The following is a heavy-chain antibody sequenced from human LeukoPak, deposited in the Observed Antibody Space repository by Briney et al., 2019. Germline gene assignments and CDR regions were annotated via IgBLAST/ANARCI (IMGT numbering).Heavy chain of an antibody. CDR2: IKSKTDGGTI. Sequence: PGGPLRPPLAASGFPFTNVWLSWVRQAPGKGLEWIGCIKSKTDGGTIHYAAPVNCRFTMSIDDSENTLYLQMNSQNTEDTAVYFCTTEANWYFDLWGRGTLVTVSS. CDR1: GFPFTNVW. CDR3: TTEANWYFDL. J-gene: IGHJ2*01. V-gene: IGHV3-15*01.